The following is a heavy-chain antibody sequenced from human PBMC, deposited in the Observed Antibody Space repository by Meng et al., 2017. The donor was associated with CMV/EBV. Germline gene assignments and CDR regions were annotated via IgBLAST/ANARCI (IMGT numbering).Heavy chain of an antibody. Sequence: SVKVSCKASEGTFSSYAISWVRQAPGQGLEWMGGIIPILGIANYAQKFQGRVTITADKSTSTAYMELSSLRSEDTAVYYCARWYSSSSTSPHAFDIWGQGTMVTVSS. V-gene: IGHV1-69*10. CDR3: ARWYSSSSTSPHAFDI. CDR2: IIPILGIA. J-gene: IGHJ3*02. D-gene: IGHD6-6*01. CDR1: EGTFSSYA.